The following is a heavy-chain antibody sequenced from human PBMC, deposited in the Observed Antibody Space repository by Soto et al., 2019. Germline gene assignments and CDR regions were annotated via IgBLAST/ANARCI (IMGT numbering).Heavy chain of an antibody. V-gene: IGHV1-18*01. CDR3: ARSGQSAGK. Sequence: QVQLVQSGAEVKKPGASVKVSCKASGYTFTSYAISWVRQAPGQGLEWMGWISAYNGNTNYAQKLQARVTMTTDTTPTTDDSALSIMRSDVTHVDCFARSGQSAGKWGQGTLVSVSS. CDR1: GYTFTSYA. CDR2: ISAYNGNT. J-gene: IGHJ4*02. D-gene: IGHD3-10*01.